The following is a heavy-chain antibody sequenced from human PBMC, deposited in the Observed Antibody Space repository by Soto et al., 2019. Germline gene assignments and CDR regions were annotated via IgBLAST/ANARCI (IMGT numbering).Heavy chain of an antibody. V-gene: IGHV3-9*01. CDR2: ISWSGGHI. CDR3: AKGGSATLLTTAGTDNRFDP. Sequence: EVQLVESGGGLVQPGRSLRLSCAAAGFTFDDYAMYWVRQAPGRGLEWVSAISWSGGHIAYAGSVQGRFTISRDNAKSCLYLQMKSLRVEDSALYYCAKGGSATLLTTAGTDNRFDPWGQGTLVPVSS. D-gene: IGHD1-26*01. CDR1: GFTFDDYA. J-gene: IGHJ5*02.